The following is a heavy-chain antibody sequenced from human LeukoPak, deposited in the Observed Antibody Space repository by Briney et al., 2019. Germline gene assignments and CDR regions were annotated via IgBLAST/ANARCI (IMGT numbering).Heavy chain of an antibody. CDR1: GFTSSSYG. D-gene: IGHD3-22*01. CDR2: INSDGSST. CDR3: ARAWYYHDSSGYYRSHYFDY. V-gene: IGHV3-74*01. Sequence: PGRSLRLSCAASGFTSSSYGMHWVRQAPGKGLVWVSRINSDGSSTSYADSVKGRFTISRDNAKNTLYLQMNSLRAEDTAVYYCARAWYYHDSSGYYRSHYFDYWGQGTLVTVSS. J-gene: IGHJ4*02.